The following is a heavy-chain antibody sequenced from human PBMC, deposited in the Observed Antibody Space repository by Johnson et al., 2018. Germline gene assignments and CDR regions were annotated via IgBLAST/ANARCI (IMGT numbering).Heavy chain of an antibody. CDR3: AKEGDKRGGDYYYDYGMDV. CDR1: GFTFSSYG. CDR2: ISYDGSNK. J-gene: IGHJ6*02. D-gene: IGHD3-16*01. V-gene: IGHV3-30*18. Sequence: QVQLVQSGGGVVQPGRSLRLSCAASGFTFSSYGMHWVRQAPGKGLEWVAVISYDGSNKYYADAVKGRFTISRDNSKNTLYLQMNSPRAEDTAVYYCAKEGDKRGGDYYYDYGMDVWGQGTTVTVSS.